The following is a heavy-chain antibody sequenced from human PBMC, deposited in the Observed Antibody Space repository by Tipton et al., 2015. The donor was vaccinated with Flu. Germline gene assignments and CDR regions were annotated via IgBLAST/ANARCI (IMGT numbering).Heavy chain of an antibody. D-gene: IGHD1-26*01. Sequence: TLSLTCTVSGASFIDDDYYWGWIRQPPGKGLEWIGSIYYTGSTFYNPSLRSRVTISLATSKNQLSLKLNSVTAADTSVYYCARLDGTVGTTTPIYWGQGTLVTVSS. CDR3: ARLDGTVGTTTPIY. V-gene: IGHV4-39*01. CDR1: GASFIDDDYY. CDR2: IYYTGST. J-gene: IGHJ4*02.